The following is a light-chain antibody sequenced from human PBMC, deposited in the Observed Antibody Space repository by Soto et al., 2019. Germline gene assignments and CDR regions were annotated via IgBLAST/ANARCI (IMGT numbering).Light chain of an antibody. V-gene: IGKV1-8*01. CDR2: AAS. CDR1: QGISSY. CDR3: QQYYSSKWT. Sequence: AIRKTQSPSSLSGSTGDRVTITCRASQGISSYLAWYQQKPGKAPKLLIYAASTLQSGVPSRFSGSGSRTDFTLTITSLQAEDVAVYYCQQYYSSKWTFGQGTKVDIK. J-gene: IGKJ1*01.